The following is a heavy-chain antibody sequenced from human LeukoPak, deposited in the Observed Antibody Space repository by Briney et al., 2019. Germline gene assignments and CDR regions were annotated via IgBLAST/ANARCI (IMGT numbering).Heavy chain of an antibody. D-gene: IGHD1-26*01. CDR3: ARHPVEVGATYGY. J-gene: IGHJ4*02. V-gene: IGHV4-39*01. Sequence: SETLSLTCTVSGGSISSSSYYWDWIRQPPGKGLGWIGSIYYSGPTYYNPSLKSRVTISVDTSKNQFSLKLSSVTAADTAVYYCARHPVEVGATYGYWGQGTLVTVSS. CDR2: IYYSGPT. CDR1: GGSISSSSYY.